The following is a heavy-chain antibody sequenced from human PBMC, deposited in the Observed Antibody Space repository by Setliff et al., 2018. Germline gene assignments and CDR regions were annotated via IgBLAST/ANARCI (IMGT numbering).Heavy chain of an antibody. CDR3: ARAGLAAAGRKGVLDH. CDR1: GYTFTSYY. J-gene: IGHJ4*02. D-gene: IGHD6-13*01. CDR2: LNPGGGSS. Sequence: ASVKVSCKASGYTFTSYYMHWVRQAPGQGLEWMGILNPGGGSSSSAQRFQGRVTMTRDTSTNTAYMELNSLTSNDTAVYYCARAGLAAAGRKGVLDHWGQGTLVTV. V-gene: IGHV1-46*01.